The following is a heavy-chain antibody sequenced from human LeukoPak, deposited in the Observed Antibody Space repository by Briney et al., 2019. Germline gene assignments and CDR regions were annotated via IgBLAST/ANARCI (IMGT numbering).Heavy chain of an antibody. D-gene: IGHD6-6*01. CDR3: ARDVAYSSSFDY. CDR1: GGSVSSYY. J-gene: IGHJ4*02. Sequence: PSETLSLTCTVSGGSVSSYYWSWVRQPPGEGLEWIAYVHNSGSTNYNPSLKSRVTISVDTSKNQFSLKLSSVTAADTAVYYCARDVAYSSSFDYWGQGTLVTVSP. CDR2: VHNSGST. V-gene: IGHV4-59*02.